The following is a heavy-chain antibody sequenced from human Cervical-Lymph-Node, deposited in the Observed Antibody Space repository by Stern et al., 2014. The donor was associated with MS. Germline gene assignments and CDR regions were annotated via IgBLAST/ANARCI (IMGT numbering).Heavy chain of an antibody. CDR1: GYTFTSHW. J-gene: IGHJ3*02. CDR3: ARRGTTGTIDGFDI. Sequence: VQLVQSGAEVKKPGESVKISCEGSGYTFTSHWIAWVRQVPGKGLEWMGIIYPGDSGTRYSPSFQGRFTISADRSISTAYLQWRTLRASDTAMYYCARRGTTGTIDGFDIWGQGSMVTVSS. V-gene: IGHV5-51*01. D-gene: IGHD1-1*01. CDR2: IYPGDSGT.